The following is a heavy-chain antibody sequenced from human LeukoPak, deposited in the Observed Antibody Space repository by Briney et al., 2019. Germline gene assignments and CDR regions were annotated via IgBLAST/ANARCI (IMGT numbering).Heavy chain of an antibody. V-gene: IGHV1-46*01. CDR2: INPSGGST. CDR1: GYTFTSYY. J-gene: IGHJ4*02. Sequence: ASVKVSCKASGYTFTSYYMHWVRQAPGQGLEWMGIINPSGGSTSYAQKFQGRVTMTRDMSTSTVYMELSSLRSEDTAVYYCARESIAARPLDYWGQGTLVTVSS. D-gene: IGHD6-6*01. CDR3: ARESIAARPLDY.